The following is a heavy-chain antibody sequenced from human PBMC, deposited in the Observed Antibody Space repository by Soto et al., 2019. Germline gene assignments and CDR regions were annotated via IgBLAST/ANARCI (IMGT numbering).Heavy chain of an antibody. CDR3: AQRKDWAYDDASSGPYYFGH. J-gene: IGHJ4*02. D-gene: IGHD3-22*01. CDR1: GYSFTSYW. CDR2: IYPGDSDT. Sequence: PGESLKISCKGSGYSFTSYWIGWVRQMPGKGLEWVGIIYPGDSDTRYSPSFQGQVTISADKSISTAYLQWSSLKASDTAMYYCAQRKDWAYDDASSGPYYFGHWGQGTLVTLCS. V-gene: IGHV5-51*01.